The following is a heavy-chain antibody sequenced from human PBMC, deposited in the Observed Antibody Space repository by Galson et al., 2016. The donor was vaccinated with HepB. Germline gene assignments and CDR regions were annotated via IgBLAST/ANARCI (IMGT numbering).Heavy chain of an antibody. CDR3: VKYVGLDGFDY. V-gene: IGHV3-NL1*01. CDR2: INAGGNNR. CDR1: GFLFRSYG. D-gene: IGHD3/OR15-3a*01. Sequence: SLRLSCAGSGFLFRSYGMHWVRQAPGKGLEWVSGINAGGNNRYYSDSVKGRFAISRDNSKNTLYLQLDNLRGEDTAVCYCVKYVGLDGFDYWGQGTLVIVSS. J-gene: IGHJ4*02.